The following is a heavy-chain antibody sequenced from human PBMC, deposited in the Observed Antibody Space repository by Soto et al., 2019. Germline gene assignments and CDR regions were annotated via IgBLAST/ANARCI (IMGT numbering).Heavy chain of an antibody. CDR3: AASGAYSSGWYIPANY. V-gene: IGHV3-23*01. D-gene: IGHD6-19*01. Sequence: GGSLRLSCAASGFTFSSYAMSWVCQAPGKGLEWVSAISGSGGSTYYADSVKGRFTISRDNSKNTLYLQMNSLRAEDTAVYYCAASGAYSSGWYIPANYWGQGTLVTV. J-gene: IGHJ4*02. CDR1: GFTFSSYA. CDR2: ISGSGGST.